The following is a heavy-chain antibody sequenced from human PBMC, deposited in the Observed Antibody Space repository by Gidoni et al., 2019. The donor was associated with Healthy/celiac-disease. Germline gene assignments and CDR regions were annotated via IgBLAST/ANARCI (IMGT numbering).Heavy chain of an antibody. CDR2: IYYSGRT. J-gene: IGHJ5*02. D-gene: IGHD4-4*01. CDR1: GGYISRSSYY. CDR3: ARHYMTTVIMVWFDP. Sequence: QLQVQESGPGLVKPSETLALTGTVSGGYISRSSYYWGWIRQPPGKGLEWIGSIYYSGRTYYNPSLKSRVTISVDTSKNQFSLKLSSVTAADTAVYYCARHYMTTVIMVWFDPWGQGTLVTVSS. V-gene: IGHV4-39*01.